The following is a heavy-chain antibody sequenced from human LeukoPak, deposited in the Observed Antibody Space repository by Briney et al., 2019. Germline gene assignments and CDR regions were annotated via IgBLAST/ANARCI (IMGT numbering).Heavy chain of an antibody. V-gene: IGHV1-46*01. D-gene: IGHD3-22*01. J-gene: IGHJ5*01. CDR1: GYTFTSYY. CDR3: ARSDGFSGYSSLGDS. CDR2: INPSGGST. Sequence: GASVKVSCKASGYTFTSYYMHWVRQAPGQGLEWMGIINPSGGSTSYAQNFQGRVTMTRDTSTSTVYMELSSLRSEDTAVYYCARSDGFSGYSSLGDSWGQGTLVTVSS.